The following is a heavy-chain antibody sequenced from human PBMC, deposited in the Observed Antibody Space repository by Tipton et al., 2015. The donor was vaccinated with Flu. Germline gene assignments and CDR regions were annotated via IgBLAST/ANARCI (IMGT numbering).Heavy chain of an antibody. V-gene: IGHV3-48*03. Sequence: SLRLSCAASGFTFSSYEMNWVRQAPGKGLEWVSYISSSASTIYYADSVKGRFTISRDNAKNSLYLQMNSLRPEDTAVYYCAREGVGDSSGYYLIDAFDIWGQGTMVTVSP. CDR1: GFTFSSYE. CDR2: ISSSASTI. CDR3: AREGVGDSSGYYLIDAFDI. D-gene: IGHD3-22*01. J-gene: IGHJ3*02.